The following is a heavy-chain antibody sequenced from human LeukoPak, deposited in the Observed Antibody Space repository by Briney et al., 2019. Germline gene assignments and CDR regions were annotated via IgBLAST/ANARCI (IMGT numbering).Heavy chain of an antibody. J-gene: IGHJ4*02. CDR2: INPSGGST. D-gene: IGHD1-26*01. CDR1: GYTFTSYY. V-gene: IGHV1-46*01. Sequence: GASVKVSCKASGYTFTSYYMHWVRQAPGQGPEWMGIINPSGGSTSYAQKFQGRVTMTRDMSTSTVYMELSSLRSEDTAVYYCAREEWELRPFDYWGQGTLVTVSS. CDR3: AREEWELRPFDY.